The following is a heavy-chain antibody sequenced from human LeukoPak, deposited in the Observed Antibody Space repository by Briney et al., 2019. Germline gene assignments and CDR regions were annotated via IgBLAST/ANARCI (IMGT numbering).Heavy chain of an antibody. CDR1: GYTFITYG. J-gene: IGHJ4*02. CDR3: ARYSSGQIDY. V-gene: IGHV1-18*01. D-gene: IGHD3-22*01. CDR2: ISTYNGYT. Sequence: GASVKVSCKASGYTFITYGISWVRQAPGQGLEWVGWISTYNGYTNYPQKLQGRVTTTTDTSTSTAYMELRSLRSDDTAVYYCARYSSGQIDYWGQGTLVTVSS.